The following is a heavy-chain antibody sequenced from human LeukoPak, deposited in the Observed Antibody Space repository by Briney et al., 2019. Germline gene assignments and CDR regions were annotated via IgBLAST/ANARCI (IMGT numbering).Heavy chain of an antibody. CDR2: IRYDGSNK. V-gene: IGHV3-30*02. D-gene: IGHD3-22*01. CDR1: GFTFSSYG. J-gene: IGHJ4*02. Sequence: GGSLRLSCAASGFTFSSYGMRWVRQAPGKGLEWVAFIRYDGSNKYYADSVKGRFTISRDNSKNTLYLQMNSLRAEDTAVYYCAKDLYYYDSSGSHYFDYWDQGTLVTVSS. CDR3: AKDLYYYDSSGSHYFDY.